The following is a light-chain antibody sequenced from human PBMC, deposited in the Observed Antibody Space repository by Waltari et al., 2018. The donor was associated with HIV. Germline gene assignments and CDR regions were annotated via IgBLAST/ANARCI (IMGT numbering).Light chain of an antibody. CDR2: DTN. V-gene: IGLV1-51*01. CDR1: SSNIGHNY. Sequence: QSVLTQPPSVSAAPGQKVTISCSGGSSNIGHNYVSWYQQIPGTAPRLVIYDTNDRPSGIPDRFSGSKSGTSATLGITGPQTGDEADYYCGTWDSSLSAVVFGGGTKLTVL. J-gene: IGLJ2*01. CDR3: GTWDSSLSAVV.